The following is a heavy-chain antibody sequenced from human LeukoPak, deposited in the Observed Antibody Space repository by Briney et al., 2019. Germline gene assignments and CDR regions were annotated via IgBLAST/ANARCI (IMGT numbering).Heavy chain of an antibody. CDR3: ASLSVRYMDV. CDR2: IKQDGGEK. D-gene: IGHD2/OR15-2a*01. CDR1: GFTFSNYW. Sequence: GGSLRLSCAASGFTFSNYWMSWVRQAPGKGLEWVANIKQDGGEKYYVDSVKGRFIISRDNTKNSLYLQMNSLRAEDTAVYYCASLSVRYMDVWGKGTTVTVSS. V-gene: IGHV3-7*01. J-gene: IGHJ6*03.